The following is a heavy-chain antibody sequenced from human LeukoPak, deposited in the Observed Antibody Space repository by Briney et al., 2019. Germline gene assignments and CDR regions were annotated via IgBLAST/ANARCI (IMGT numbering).Heavy chain of an antibody. Sequence: PSETLSLTCTVSGGSISSGSYYWSWIRQPAGKGLEWIGRIYTSGSTNYNPSLKSRVTISVDTSKNQFSLKLSSVTAADTAVYYCARQKRSGYYTGDNWFDPWGQGTLVTVSS. V-gene: IGHV4-61*02. CDR2: IYTSGST. J-gene: IGHJ5*02. CDR1: GGSISSGSYY. CDR3: ARQKRSGYYTGDNWFDP. D-gene: IGHD3-3*01.